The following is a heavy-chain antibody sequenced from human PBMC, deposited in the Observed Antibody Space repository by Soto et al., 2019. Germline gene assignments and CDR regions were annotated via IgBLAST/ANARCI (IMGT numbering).Heavy chain of an antibody. J-gene: IGHJ4*02. V-gene: IGHV3-23*01. CDR3: AKDRVSSAWAVDY. CDR2: ISGSGGTT. CDR1: GFTFSSSA. Sequence: GGSLRLSCAASGFTFSSSAMNWVRQAPGKGLEWVSTISGSGGTTYYADSVRGRFTISRDNSKNTLFLQMDSLRAEDTAVYFCAKDRVSSAWAVDYWGQGTLVTVSS. D-gene: IGHD6-19*01.